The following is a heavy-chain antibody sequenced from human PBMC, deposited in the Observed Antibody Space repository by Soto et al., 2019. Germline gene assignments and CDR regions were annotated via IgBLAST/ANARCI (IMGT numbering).Heavy chain of an antibody. CDR3: AXDPSAPQNCGGDCYSDY. V-gene: IGHV1-69*13. Sequence: GASVKVSCKASGGTFSSYAISWVRQAPGQGLEWMGGIIPIFGTANYAQKFQGRVTITADESTSTAYMELSSLRSEDTAVYYCAXDPSAPQNCGGDCYSDYWGQGTLVTVSS. CDR2: IIPIFGTA. D-gene: IGHD2-21*02. CDR1: GGTFSSYA. J-gene: IGHJ4*02.